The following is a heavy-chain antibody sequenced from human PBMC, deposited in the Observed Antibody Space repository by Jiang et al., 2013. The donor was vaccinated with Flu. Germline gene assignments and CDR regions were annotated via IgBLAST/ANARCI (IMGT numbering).Heavy chain of an antibody. CDR1: GAFISSSGYY. V-gene: IGHV4-31*03. J-gene: IGHJ4*02. CDR2: MFYTGTT. CDR3: ATSMVVANKPGLFDY. D-gene: IGHD5-12*01. Sequence: QTLSLTCTVSGAFISSSGYYWTWIRQHPGKGLEWIGYMFYTGTTYYHPSLKSRVSMSVDTSENQFSLRLSSVTAADTAVYYCATSMVVANKPGLFDYWGQGILVTVSS.